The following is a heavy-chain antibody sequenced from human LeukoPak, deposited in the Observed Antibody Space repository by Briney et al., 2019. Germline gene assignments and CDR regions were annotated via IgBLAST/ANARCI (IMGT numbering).Heavy chain of an antibody. J-gene: IGHJ4*02. D-gene: IGHD6-19*01. Sequence: ASVKVSCKASGYTFTNYDINWVRQAPGQGLEWMGRINPNSGGTNYAQKFQGRVTMTRDTSISTAYMELSRLRSDDTAVYYCARLRRSSGWYYFDYWGQGTLVTVSS. CDR2: INPNSGGT. CDR1: GYTFTNYD. CDR3: ARLRRSSGWYYFDY. V-gene: IGHV1-2*06.